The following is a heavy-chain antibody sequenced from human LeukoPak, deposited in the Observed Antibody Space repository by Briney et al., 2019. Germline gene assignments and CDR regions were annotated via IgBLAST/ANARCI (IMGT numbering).Heavy chain of an antibody. CDR1: GYTFTGYY. J-gene: IGHJ6*03. V-gene: IGHV1-2*02. Sequence: ASVKVSCKASGYTFTGYYMHWVRQAPGQGLEWMGWINPNSGGTNYAQKFQGRVTMTRDTSIGTAYMELSRLRSDDTAVYYCARDMLDLYYGSGIFYYYYYMDVWGKETTVTVSS. CDR3: ARDMLDLYYGSGIFYYYYYMDV. D-gene: IGHD3-10*01. CDR2: INPNSGGT.